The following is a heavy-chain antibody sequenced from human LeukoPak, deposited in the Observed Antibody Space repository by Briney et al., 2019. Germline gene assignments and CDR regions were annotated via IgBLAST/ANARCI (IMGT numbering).Heavy chain of an antibody. V-gene: IGHV3-21*01. CDR2: ISSSGTYT. CDR1: GFTFSSYS. J-gene: IGHJ3*02. Sequence: GGSLRLSCAASGFTFSSYSMNWVRQAPGKGLERVSSISSSGTYTYYADSVKGRFTISRDNAKISLDLQMNSLRAEDTAVYYCARGEEVPATHASDAFDIWGQGTMVTVSS. CDR3: ARGEEVPATHASDAFDI. D-gene: IGHD2-2*01.